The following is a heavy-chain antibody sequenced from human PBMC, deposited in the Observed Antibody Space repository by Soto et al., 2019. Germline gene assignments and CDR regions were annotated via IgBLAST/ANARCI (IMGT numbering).Heavy chain of an antibody. CDR3: ARPDEGAYSSNHHYYYALDV. CDR1: EGTFSRFA. CDR2: IVPIFGVT. Sequence: QVQLVQSGAEAEKPGSSVRVSCKVLEGTFSRFALSWVRQAPGQGLEWIGGIVPIFGVTNYAQNFQGRVTITADESTGTAYIDLSILRSDDTAVYYCARPDEGAYSSNHHYYYALDVWGQGTTVTVS. J-gene: IGHJ6*02. V-gene: IGHV1-69*01. D-gene: IGHD1-26*01.